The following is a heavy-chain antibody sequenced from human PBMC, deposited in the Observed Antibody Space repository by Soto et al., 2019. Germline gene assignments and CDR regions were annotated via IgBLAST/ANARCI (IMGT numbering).Heavy chain of an antibody. V-gene: IGHV4-31*03. D-gene: IGHD2-15*01. CDR1: GGPIINGHTY. CDR3: ARDGPEVAPY. CDR2: INYRGTT. Sequence: QVQLKESGPGLVKPSQTLSLTCTVSGGPIINGHTYLNWIRQHPEKGLEWMGYINYRGTTNYNPAHKSRILISIDTSKNQFSLSLTSVTAADTAVYYCARDGPEVAPYWGQGTLVSVSS. J-gene: IGHJ4*02.